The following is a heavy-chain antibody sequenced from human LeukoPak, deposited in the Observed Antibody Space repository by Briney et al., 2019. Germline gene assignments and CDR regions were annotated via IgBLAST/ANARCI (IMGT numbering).Heavy chain of an antibody. V-gene: IGHV4-34*01. CDR1: GGSFSGYY. J-gene: IGHJ6*04. CDR3: ASGEGGLDV. CDR2: INHSGST. Sequence: SETLSLTCAVYGGSFSGYYWSWIRQPPEQGPEWIGEINHSGSTNYNPSLKSRVTVSVDTSKNQFSLKLSSVTAADTAVYYCASGEGGLDVGGKGNTVTVSS.